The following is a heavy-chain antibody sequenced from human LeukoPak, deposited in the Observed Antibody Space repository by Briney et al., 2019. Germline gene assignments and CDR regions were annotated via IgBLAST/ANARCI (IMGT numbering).Heavy chain of an antibody. CDR3: ARGHTAVTRHFDF. CDR2: ISSGSSAI. Sequence: GGSLRLSCVASGFTFSSYSMNWVRQAPGKGLEWVSIISSGSSAIFSADALKGRFIISRDDAKNLLYLDMNSLRAEDTAVYYCARGHTAVTRHFDFWGQGTLVTVSS. J-gene: IGHJ4*02. V-gene: IGHV3-21*01. CDR1: GFTFSSYS. D-gene: IGHD4-17*01.